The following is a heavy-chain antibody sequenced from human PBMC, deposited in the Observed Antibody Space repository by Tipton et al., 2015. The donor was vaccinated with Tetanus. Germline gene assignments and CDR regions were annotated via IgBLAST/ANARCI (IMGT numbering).Heavy chain of an antibody. CDR2: IKQDSTEK. D-gene: IGHD3-9*01. Sequence: SLRLSCAASGFTLSHYTLNWVRQAPGKGLEWVANIKQDSTEKYYVDSVKGRFTVSRDNTKNSVYLQMNSLRIEDTAVYYCVTGTLRYGAWGQGTLVTVSS. CDR3: VTGTLRYGA. V-gene: IGHV3-7*01. J-gene: IGHJ5*02. CDR1: GFTLSHYT.